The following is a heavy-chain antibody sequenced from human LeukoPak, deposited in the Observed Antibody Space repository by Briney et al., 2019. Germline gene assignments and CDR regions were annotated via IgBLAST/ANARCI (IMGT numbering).Heavy chain of an antibody. CDR1: VYTLTELS. D-gene: IGHD6-13*01. J-gene: IGHJ4*02. V-gene: IGHV1-24*01. CDR3: ARGLYSSSQQPR. CDR2: FDPEDGET. Sequence: GASVKVSCKVSVYTLTELSMHWVRQAPGKGLEWMGGFDPEDGETIYAQKFQGRVTMTEDTSTDTAYMELSSLRSEDTAVYYCARGLYSSSQQPRWGQGTLVTVSS.